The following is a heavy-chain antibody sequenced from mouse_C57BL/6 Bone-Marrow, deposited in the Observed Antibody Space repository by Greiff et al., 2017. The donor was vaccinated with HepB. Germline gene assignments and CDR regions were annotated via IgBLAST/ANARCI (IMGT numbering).Heavy chain of an antibody. CDR2: IDPSDSYT. CDR1: GYTFTSYW. J-gene: IGHJ2*01. Sequence: QVQLQQPGAELVMPGASVKLSCKASGYTFTSYWMHWVKQRPGQGLEWIGEIDPSDSYTNYNQKFKGKSTLTVDKSSSTAYMQLSSRTSEDSAVYYCARENYYGSSWYFDYWGQGTTLTVSS. D-gene: IGHD1-1*01. CDR3: ARENYYGSSWYFDY. V-gene: IGHV1-69*01.